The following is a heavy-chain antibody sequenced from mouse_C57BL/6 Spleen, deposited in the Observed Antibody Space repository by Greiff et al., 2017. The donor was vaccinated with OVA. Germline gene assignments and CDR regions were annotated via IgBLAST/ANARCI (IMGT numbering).Heavy chain of an antibody. Sequence: EVKVVESGPGMVKPSQSLSLTCTVTGYSITSGYDWHWIRHFPGNKQEWMVYISYSGSTNYNPTLKSRISITHDTSKNHFFLKLNSVTTEDTATYYCSRASSSIIDYWGQGTTLTVSS. CDR2: ISYSGST. J-gene: IGHJ2*01. CDR3: SRASSSIIDY. V-gene: IGHV3-1*01. CDR1: GYSITSGYD. D-gene: IGHD1-1*01.